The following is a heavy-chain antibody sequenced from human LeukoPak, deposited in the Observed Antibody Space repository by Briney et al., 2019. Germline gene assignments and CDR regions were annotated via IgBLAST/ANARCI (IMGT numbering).Heavy chain of an antibody. CDR2: ISSSGGST. CDR1: GFTFSSYA. J-gene: IGHJ4*02. Sequence: PGGSLRLSCAASGFTFSSYAMGWVRQAPGKGREWVAAISSSGGSTYYADSGEGPFTIARHQCKNTLYLQMHSLRAEATAVYYCATGPDGQWLVRLLGYWGQGTLVTVSS. V-gene: IGHV3-23*01. CDR3: ATGPDGQWLVRLLGY. D-gene: IGHD6-19*01.